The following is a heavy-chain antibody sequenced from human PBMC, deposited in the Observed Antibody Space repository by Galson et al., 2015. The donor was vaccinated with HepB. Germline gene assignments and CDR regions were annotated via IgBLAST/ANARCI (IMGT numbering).Heavy chain of an antibody. J-gene: IGHJ3*01. D-gene: IGHD3-16*01. CDR2: IFASGTT. CDR3: ARGVREFGAYDL. V-gene: IGHV4-4*09. Sequence: ETLSLTCTVSGDSLATFYWSWIRESPGKGLEWIANIFASGTTHYRPSLRSRVTMSADRSKNQLSLRLTSVTAADTAVYYCARGVREFGAYDLWGQGTRVIVS. CDR1: GDSLATFY.